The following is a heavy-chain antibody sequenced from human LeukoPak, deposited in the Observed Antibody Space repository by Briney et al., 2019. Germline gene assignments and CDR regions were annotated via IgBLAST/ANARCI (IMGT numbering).Heavy chain of an antibody. CDR2: ISSSSSYI. CDR3: AKELLQMAVAGQCDY. J-gene: IGHJ4*02. V-gene: IGHV3-21*04. CDR1: GFTFSSYS. D-gene: IGHD6-19*01. Sequence: KPGGSLRLSCAASGFTFSSYSMNWVRQAPGKGLEWVSSISSSSSYIYYADSVKGRFTISRDNSKNTLYLQMNSLRAEDTAVYYCAKELLQMAVAGQCDYWGQGTLVTVSS.